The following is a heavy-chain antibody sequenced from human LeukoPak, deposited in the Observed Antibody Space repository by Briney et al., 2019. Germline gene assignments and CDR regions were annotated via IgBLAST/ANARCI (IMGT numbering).Heavy chain of an antibody. J-gene: IGHJ4*02. CDR3: ARDIELSC. CDR2: IWYDGSNK. D-gene: IGHD1-26*01. V-gene: IGHV3-33*01. CDR1: GFTLSIYD. Sequence: GGSLRLSCAASGFTLSIYDMHWVRQAPGKGLEWVAVIWYDGSNKNYADSVKGRFTISRDNSKNTLYLQMNSLRAEDTAVYYCARDIELSCWGQGTLVTVSS.